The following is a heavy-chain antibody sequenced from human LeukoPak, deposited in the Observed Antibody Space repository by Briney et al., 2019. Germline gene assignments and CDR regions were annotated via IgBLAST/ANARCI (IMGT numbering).Heavy chain of an antibody. D-gene: IGHD3-9*01. Sequence: PSDTVSLLCTVCGRSHSSSSYYGRWIRQPPGKGLERFGSLYYSGSTYYNPSLKSRVTISVDTSKNQFSLTLSSATAADTAVYSCARPRISDYDILTGRADRSYGMDVWGQGTTVTVSS. V-gene: IGHV4-39*01. CDR2: LYYSGST. J-gene: IGHJ6*02. CDR1: GRSHSSSSYY. CDR3: ARPRISDYDILTGRADRSYGMDV.